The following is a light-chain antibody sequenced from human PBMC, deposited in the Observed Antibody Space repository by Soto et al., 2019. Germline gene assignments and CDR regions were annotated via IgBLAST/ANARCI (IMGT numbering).Light chain of an antibody. J-gene: IGLJ2*01. Sequence: QAVVIQEPSLTVSPGGTVTLTCTSSTGTVNSGHYPNWFQQRHGQAPKALIYSTSNKYSWTPDHFSGSLLGGKAALTLSGVQPEDEADYFCLLYFGSAELVFGGGTKLTVL. CDR1: TGTVNSGHY. V-gene: IGLV7-43*01. CDR3: LLYFGSAELV. CDR2: STS.